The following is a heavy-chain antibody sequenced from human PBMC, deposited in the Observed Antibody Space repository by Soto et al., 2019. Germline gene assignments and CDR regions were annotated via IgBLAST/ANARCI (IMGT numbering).Heavy chain of an antibody. D-gene: IGHD3-10*01. CDR1: GYTFTGYY. CDR3: ARTWHGSGSPRGHGMDV. V-gene: IGHV1-46*04. Sequence: GASVKVSCKASGYTFTGYYMHWVRQAPGQGLEWMGIINPSGGSTSYAQKLHGRVTMTRDTSTSTVYMELSSLKSEDTAVYYCARTWHGSGSPRGHGMDVWGQGTTVTVSS. CDR2: INPSGGST. J-gene: IGHJ6*02.